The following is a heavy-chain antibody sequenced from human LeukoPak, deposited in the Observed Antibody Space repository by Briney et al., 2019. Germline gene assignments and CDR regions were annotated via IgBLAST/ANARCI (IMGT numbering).Heavy chain of an antibody. V-gene: IGHV4-39*01. Sequence: SETLSLTCTVSGGSISSSTSYWGWIRQPPGKGLEWIGSIYYSGSTSYNPSLKSRVTISVDTSQKQFSLKLDSVTAAHTAVYYCARNASDSGTSYFDYWGQGTLVTVSS. CDR1: GGSISSSTSY. D-gene: IGHD1-26*01. J-gene: IGHJ4*02. CDR3: ARNASDSGTSYFDY. CDR2: IYYSGST.